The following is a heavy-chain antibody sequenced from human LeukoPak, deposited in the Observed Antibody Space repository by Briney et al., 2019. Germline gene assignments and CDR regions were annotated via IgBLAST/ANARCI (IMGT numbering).Heavy chain of an antibody. J-gene: IGHJ4*02. CDR3: ARDAYFSGWTSSYFDY. CDR2: ISSSGSFI. V-gene: IGHV3-21*01. Sequence: GGSLRLSCAASGFTFSSYSINWVRQAPGKGLEWVSFISSSGSFISYADSVRGRFTISRDNAKNSLYLQMNSLRVEDTAVYYCARDAYFSGWTSSYFDYWGQGTLVTVSS. D-gene: IGHD6-19*01. CDR1: GFTFSSYS.